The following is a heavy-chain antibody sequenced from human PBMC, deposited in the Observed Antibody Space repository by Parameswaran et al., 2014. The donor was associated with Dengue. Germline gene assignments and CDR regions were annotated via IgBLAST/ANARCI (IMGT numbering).Heavy chain of an antibody. J-gene: IGHJ4*02. CDR3: ARKRRHFDY. V-gene: IGHV1-46*01. CDR2: INPSGGST. Sequence: WVRQAPGQGLEWMGIINPSGGSTSYAQKFQGRVTMTRDTSTSTVYMELSSLRSEDTAVYYCARKRRHFDYWGQGTLVTVSS.